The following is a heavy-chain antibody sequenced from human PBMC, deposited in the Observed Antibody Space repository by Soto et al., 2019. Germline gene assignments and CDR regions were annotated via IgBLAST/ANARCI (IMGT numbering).Heavy chain of an antibody. CDR1: GYTFTIYY. CDR2: INPSGGST. D-gene: IGHD6-13*01. Sequence: ASVKVSCKASGYTFTIYYMHWVRQAPGQGLEWMGIINPSGGSTSYAQKFQGRVTMTRDTSTSTVYMELSSLRSEDTAVYYCAREQAAAFHYYYYGMDVWGQGNTVTVS. V-gene: IGHV1-46*01. CDR3: AREQAAAFHYYYYGMDV. J-gene: IGHJ6*02.